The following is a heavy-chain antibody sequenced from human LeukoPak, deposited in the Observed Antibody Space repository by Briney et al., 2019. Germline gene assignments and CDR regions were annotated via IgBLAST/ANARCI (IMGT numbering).Heavy chain of an antibody. D-gene: IGHD2-2*01. CDR2: IYSGGST. CDR3: ARESASRGFFDP. Sequence: GGSLRLSCAASGFTVSSNYMSWVRRAPGKGLEWVSIIYSGGSTYYADSVKGRFTISRDNSKNTLHLQMNSLRAEDTAVYYCARESASRGFFDPWGQGTLVTVSS. J-gene: IGHJ5*02. V-gene: IGHV3-53*01. CDR1: GFTVSSNY.